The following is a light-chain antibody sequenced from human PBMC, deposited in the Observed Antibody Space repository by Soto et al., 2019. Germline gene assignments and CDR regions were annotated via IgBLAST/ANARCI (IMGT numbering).Light chain of an antibody. Sequence: EIVMTQSPATLSVSPGARATLSCRASQSVSTKLAWYRHTPGQAPRLLIYGASTRATGIPGRFSGSGSWTDFTLTITGPQSVAFAVYYYQQYKYWPPFTCGPGTTVD. CDR2: GAS. CDR3: QQYKYWPPFT. CDR1: QSVSTK. J-gene: IGKJ3*01. V-gene: IGKV3-15*01.